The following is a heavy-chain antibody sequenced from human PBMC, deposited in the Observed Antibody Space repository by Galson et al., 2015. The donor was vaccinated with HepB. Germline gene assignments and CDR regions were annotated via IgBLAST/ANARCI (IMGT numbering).Heavy chain of an antibody. J-gene: IGHJ5*02. Sequence: SLRLSCAASGFTFSSYGMNWVRQAPGKGLEWVSRIGGSSAKTDYAASVKGRFTISRDNSKKTLYLQMNSLRAEDTAIYYCAKTARSCSTSSCRQNSWFDPWGQGTLVTVSS. CDR2: IGGSSAKT. CDR3: AKTARSCSTSSCRQNSWFDP. CDR1: GFTFSSYG. V-gene: IGHV3-23*01. D-gene: IGHD2-2*01.